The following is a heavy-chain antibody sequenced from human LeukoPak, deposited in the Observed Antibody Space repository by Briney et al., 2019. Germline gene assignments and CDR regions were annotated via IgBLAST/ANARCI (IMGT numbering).Heavy chain of an antibody. Sequence: GESLKISCKGSGYSLTSYWIGWVRQMPGKGLEWMGIIYPGDYDTRYSPSFQGQVNITADKSISTAYLQWSSLKASDTAMYYCARRGSIAVAGAYYYYYGMDVWGQGTTVTVSS. CDR1: GYSLTSYW. V-gene: IGHV5-51*01. CDR2: IYPGDYDT. D-gene: IGHD6-19*01. J-gene: IGHJ6*02. CDR3: ARRGSIAVAGAYYYYYGMDV.